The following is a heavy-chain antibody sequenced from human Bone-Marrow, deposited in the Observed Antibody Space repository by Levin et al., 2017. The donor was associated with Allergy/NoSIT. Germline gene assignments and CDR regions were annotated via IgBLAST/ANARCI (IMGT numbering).Heavy chain of an antibody. CDR3: ARYHCTSATCIKYHNYTMDV. Sequence: SQTLSLTCAVYGGAFSSYYWSWIRQPPGKGLEWIGEINHSGSTNYNPSLKSRVTISVDTSKNQFSLKLSSVTAADTAVYYCARYHCTSATCIKYHNYTMDVWGQGTTVTVSS. V-gene: IGHV4-34*01. J-gene: IGHJ6*02. CDR1: GGAFSSYY. CDR2: INHSGST. D-gene: IGHD2-2*01.